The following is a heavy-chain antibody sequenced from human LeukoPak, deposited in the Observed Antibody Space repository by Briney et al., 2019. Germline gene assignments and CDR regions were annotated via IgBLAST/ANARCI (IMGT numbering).Heavy chain of an antibody. D-gene: IGHD6-13*01. CDR2: IYYSGST. V-gene: IGHV4-59*01. Sequence: PSETLSLTCTVSGGSISSYCWSWIRQPPGKGLEWIGYIYYSGSTNYNPSLKSRVTISVDTSKNQFSLKLSSVTAADTAVYYCASSSWYHGVLYWGQGTLVTVSS. CDR1: GGSISSYC. J-gene: IGHJ4*02. CDR3: ASSSWYHGVLY.